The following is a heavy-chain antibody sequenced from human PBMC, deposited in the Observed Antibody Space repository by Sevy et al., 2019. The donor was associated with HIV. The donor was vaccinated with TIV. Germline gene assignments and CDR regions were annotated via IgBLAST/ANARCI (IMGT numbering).Heavy chain of an antibody. V-gene: IGHV3-23*01. CDR1: EFIFISYA. J-gene: IGHJ4*02. CDR3: AKDQGGYIWGTYRH. D-gene: IGHD3-16*02. Sequence: GESLKISCAASEFIFISYAMSWVRQAPGKGLEWVSSISGSGGDTKYADSVKGRFTISRDNSKNTLYLQMNSLRAEDTAVYYCAKDQGGYIWGTYRHWGQGTLVTVSS. CDR2: ISGSGGDT.